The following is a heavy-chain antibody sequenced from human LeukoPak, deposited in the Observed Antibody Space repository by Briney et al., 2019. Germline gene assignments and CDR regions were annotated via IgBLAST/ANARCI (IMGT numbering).Heavy chain of an antibody. CDR3: ARDVRDSSGYCDAFDI. Sequence: GGSLRLSCAASRFTFSSYSMNWVRQAPGKGLEWVSSISSSSSYIYYADSVKGRFTISRDNAKKSLYLQMNSLRAEDTAVYYCARDVRDSSGYCDAFDIWGQGTMVTVSS. CDR2: ISSSSSYI. D-gene: IGHD3-22*01. V-gene: IGHV3-21*01. J-gene: IGHJ3*02. CDR1: RFTFSSYS.